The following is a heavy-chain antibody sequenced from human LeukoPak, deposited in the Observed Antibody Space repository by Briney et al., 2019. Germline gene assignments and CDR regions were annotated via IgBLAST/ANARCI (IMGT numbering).Heavy chain of an antibody. V-gene: IGHV3-30*04. Sequence: GGSLRLSCAASGFTFSSYAMHWVRQAPGKGLEWVAVISYDGSNKYYADSVKGRFTISRDNSKNTLYLQMNSLRAEDTAVYYCASLSRSSGYSRYWGQGTLVTVSS. CDR2: ISYDGSNK. J-gene: IGHJ4*02. CDR3: ASLSRSSGYSRY. D-gene: IGHD3-22*01. CDR1: GFTFSSYA.